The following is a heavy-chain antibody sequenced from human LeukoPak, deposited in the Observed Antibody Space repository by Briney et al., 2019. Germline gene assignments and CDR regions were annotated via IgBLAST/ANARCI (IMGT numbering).Heavy chain of an antibody. CDR3: ARCAGGSWRDAFDI. D-gene: IGHD1-26*01. CDR2: ISSSSSTI. CDR1: GFTFSSYS. V-gene: IGHV3-48*01. Sequence: GGSLRLSCAASGFTFSSYSMNWVRQAPGKGLEWVSYISSSSSTIYYTDSVKGRFTISRDNSKNSLYLQINRLRAEATAVYYCARCAGGSWRDAFDIWGQGTMVTVSS. J-gene: IGHJ3*02.